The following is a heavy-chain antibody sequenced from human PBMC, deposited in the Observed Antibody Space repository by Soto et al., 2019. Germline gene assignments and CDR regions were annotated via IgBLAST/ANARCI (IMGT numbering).Heavy chain of an antibody. V-gene: IGHV3-21*01. Sequence: EVQLVESGGGLVKPGGSLRLSCAASGFTFSSYSMNWVRQAPEKGLEWVSSISSSSSYIYYADSVKGRFTISRDNAKNSLYLQMNSLRAEDTAVYYCARVNSDYYYYGMDVWGQGTTVTVSS. CDR1: GFTFSSYS. CDR3: ARVNSDYYYYGMDV. D-gene: IGHD1-1*01. J-gene: IGHJ6*02. CDR2: ISSSSSYI.